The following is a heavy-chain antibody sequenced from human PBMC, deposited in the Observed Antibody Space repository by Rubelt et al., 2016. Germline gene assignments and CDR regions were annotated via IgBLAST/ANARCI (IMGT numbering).Heavy chain of an antibody. J-gene: IGHJ5*02. CDR1: GYTFTSYY. CDR3: ARDLDIKQQLVAGQNWFDP. Sequence: QVQLVQSGAEVKKPGASVKVSCKASGYTFTSYYMHWVRQAPGQGLEWMGWINTHTGNPTYAKGFTGRFVFSLDTSVSTAYLQISSLKAEDTAVYYCARDLDIKQQLVAGQNWFDPWGQGTLVTVSS. V-gene: IGHV7-4-1*02. CDR2: INTHTGNP. D-gene: IGHD6-13*01.